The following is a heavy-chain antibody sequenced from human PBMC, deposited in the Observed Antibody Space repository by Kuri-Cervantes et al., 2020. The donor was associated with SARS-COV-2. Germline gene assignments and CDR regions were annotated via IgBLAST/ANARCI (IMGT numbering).Heavy chain of an antibody. CDR1: GFTFSSYG. D-gene: IGHD4-23*01. CDR3: AKDAVTEVPDY. V-gene: IGHV3-30*18. Sequence: GESLKISCAASGFTFSSYGMHWVRQAPGKGLEWVAVISYDGSNKYYADSVKGRFTISRDNSKNTLYLQMNSLRAEDTAVYYCAKDAVTEVPDYWGQGTLVTVSS. CDR2: ISYDGSNK. J-gene: IGHJ4*02.